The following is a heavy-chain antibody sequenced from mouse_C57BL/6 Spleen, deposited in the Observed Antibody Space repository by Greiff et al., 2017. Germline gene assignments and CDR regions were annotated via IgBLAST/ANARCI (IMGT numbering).Heavy chain of an antibody. J-gene: IGHJ1*03. CDR2: FHPYNDDT. V-gene: IGHV1-47*01. CDR3: ARGGYYGGYWYFDV. Sequence: LQESGAELVKPGASVKMSCKASGYTFTTYPIEWMKQNHGKSLEWIGNFHPYNDDTKYNEKFKGKATLTVEKSSSTVYLELSRLTSDDSAVYYCARGGYYGGYWYFDVWGTGTTVTVSS. D-gene: IGHD1-1*01. CDR1: GYTFTTYP.